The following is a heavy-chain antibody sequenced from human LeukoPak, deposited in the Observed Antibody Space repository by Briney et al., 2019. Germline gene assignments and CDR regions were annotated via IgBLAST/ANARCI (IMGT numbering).Heavy chain of an antibody. Sequence: GESLKVSCKASGYTLTSYGISWVRQAPGQGLEWMGWISAYNGNTNYAQKLQGRVTMTTDTSTSTAYMELRSLRSDDTAVYYCARDHGSGWYEKAPGEKTNWFDPWGQGTLVTVSS. J-gene: IGHJ5*02. CDR1: GYTLTSYG. V-gene: IGHV1-18*01. CDR3: ARDHGSGWYEKAPGEKTNWFDP. D-gene: IGHD6-19*01. CDR2: ISAYNGNT.